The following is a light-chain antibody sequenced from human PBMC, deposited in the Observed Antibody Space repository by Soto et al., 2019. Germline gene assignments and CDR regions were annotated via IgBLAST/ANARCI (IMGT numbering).Light chain of an antibody. CDR3: NSYLGSYTWV. CDR2: DVV. V-gene: IGLV2-11*01. Sequence: QSALTQPRSVSGSPGQSVTISCTGTSSDVGFYNYVSWYQQHPGKAPKLMIYDVVKRPSGVPDRFSGSKSGNTASLTISGLQAEDEADYYCNSYLGSYTWVFGGGTKLTVL. CDR1: SSDVGFYNY. J-gene: IGLJ3*02.